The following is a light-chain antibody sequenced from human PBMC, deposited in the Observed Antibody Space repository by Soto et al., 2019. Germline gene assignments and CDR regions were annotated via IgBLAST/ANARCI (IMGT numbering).Light chain of an antibody. CDR2: AAS. Sequence: DIQMTQSPSSLSASVGDRITITCRASQSISSYLNWYQQKPGKAPNLLIYAASSLQSGVPSRFSGRGSGTDFTLTIRSVQPEDFATYFCQHSYSTPCTFGQGTKLEIK. J-gene: IGKJ2*02. CDR3: QHSYSTPCT. CDR1: QSISSY. V-gene: IGKV1-39*01.